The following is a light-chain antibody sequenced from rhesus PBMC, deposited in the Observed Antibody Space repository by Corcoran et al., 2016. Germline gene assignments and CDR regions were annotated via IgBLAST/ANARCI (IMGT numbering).Light chain of an antibody. CDR3: QQYSSRPYS. J-gene: IGKJ2*01. Sequence: DIQMTQSPLSLSASVGDTVTITCRASQGISSWLAWYQQKPGKAPKILIYKASSLQSGVPSRSSGSGSGTYLTLTISSLQSEDFATYYCQQYSSRPYSFGQGTKVEIK. V-gene: IGKV1-22*01. CDR2: KAS. CDR1: QGISSW.